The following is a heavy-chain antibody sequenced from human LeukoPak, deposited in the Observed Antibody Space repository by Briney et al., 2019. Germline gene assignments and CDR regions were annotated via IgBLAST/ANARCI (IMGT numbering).Heavy chain of an antibody. Sequence: AGGSLRLSCAASGFTFSAYSMNWVRQPPGKGLEWIGEVYHRGSTNYNPSLKSRVTISVDKSKNQFSLKLTSVTAADTALYYCATRNYYDSTGYYNYWGQGTLVTVSS. V-gene: IGHV4-4*02. J-gene: IGHJ4*02. CDR1: GFTFSAYS. CDR2: VYHRGST. D-gene: IGHD3-22*01. CDR3: ATRNYYDSTGYYNY.